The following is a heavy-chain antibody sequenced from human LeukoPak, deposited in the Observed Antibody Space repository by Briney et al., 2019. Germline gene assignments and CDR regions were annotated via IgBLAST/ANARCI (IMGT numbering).Heavy chain of an antibody. CDR3: AKDSTSAWFDP. CDR1: GFTFNTYA. CDR2: ISGGGVST. J-gene: IGHJ5*02. Sequence: GGSLRLSCAASGFTFNTYAMSWVRQAPGKGLEWFSTISGGGVSTYYADSVRGRLTISRDNSKNTLYLQMNSLRAEDTAVYYCAKDSTSAWFDPWGQGTLVTVSS. V-gene: IGHV3-23*01.